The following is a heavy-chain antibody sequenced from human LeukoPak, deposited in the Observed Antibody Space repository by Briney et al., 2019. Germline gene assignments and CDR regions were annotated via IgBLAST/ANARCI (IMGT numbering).Heavy chain of an antibody. CDR3: ARDEGPYGGHAFDI. Sequence: SETLSLTCTVSGGSISSSSYYWGWIRQPPGKGLEWIGSIYYSGSTYYNPSLKSRVTISVDTSKNQFSLKLSSVTAADTAVYYCARDEGPYGGHAFDIWGQGTMVTVSS. J-gene: IGHJ3*02. CDR2: IYYSGST. D-gene: IGHD4-23*01. V-gene: IGHV4-39*07. CDR1: GGSISSSSYY.